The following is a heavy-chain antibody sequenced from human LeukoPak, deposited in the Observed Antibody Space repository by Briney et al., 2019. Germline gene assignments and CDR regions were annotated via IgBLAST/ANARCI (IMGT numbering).Heavy chain of an antibody. Sequence: GGSLRLSCAASGFTFSSCAMSWVRQAPGKGLEWVSAISGSGGSTYYADSVKGRFTISRDNSKNTLYLQMNSLRAEDTAVYYCAKVGVDIVVVVAATPFDYWGQGTLVTVSS. CDR2: ISGSGGST. CDR3: AKVGVDIVVVVAATPFDY. J-gene: IGHJ4*02. V-gene: IGHV3-23*01. CDR1: GFTFSSCA. D-gene: IGHD2-15*01.